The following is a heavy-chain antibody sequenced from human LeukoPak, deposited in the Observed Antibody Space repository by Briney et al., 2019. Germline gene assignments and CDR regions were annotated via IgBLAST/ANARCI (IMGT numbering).Heavy chain of an antibody. V-gene: IGHV1-18*01. CDR1: GYTFTSYG. Sequence: GASVKVSCKASGYTFTSYGISWVRQAPGQGLEWMGWISAYNGNTNYAQKLQGRVTMTTDTSTSTAYMELRSLRSDDTAVYYCARRSDSWIQLWLTIYGMDVWGQGTTVTVSS. D-gene: IGHD5-18*01. CDR2: ISAYNGNT. J-gene: IGHJ6*02. CDR3: ARRSDSWIQLWLTIYGMDV.